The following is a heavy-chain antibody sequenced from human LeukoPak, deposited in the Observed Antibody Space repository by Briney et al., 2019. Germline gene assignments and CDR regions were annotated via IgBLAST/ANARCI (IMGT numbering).Heavy chain of an antibody. Sequence: ASVKVSCKASGYTFTSYGISWVRQAPGQGLEWMGWISAYNGNTNYAQKLQGRVTMTTDTSTSTAYMELRSLRSDDTAVYYCARVLTGIAYNASDIWGQGTMVTVSS. D-gene: IGHD6-13*01. CDR2: ISAYNGNT. CDR1: GYTFTSYG. V-gene: IGHV1-18*01. J-gene: IGHJ3*02. CDR3: ARVLTGIAYNASDI.